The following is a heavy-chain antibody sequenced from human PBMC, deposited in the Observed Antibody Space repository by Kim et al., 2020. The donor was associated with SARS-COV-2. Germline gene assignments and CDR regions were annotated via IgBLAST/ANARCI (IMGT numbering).Heavy chain of an antibody. D-gene: IGHD2-2*01. J-gene: IGHJ4*02. Sequence: GYTFTSYTMNWVRQAPGQGLEWMGWINTNTGNPTYAQGFTGRFVFSLDTSVSTAYLQISSLKAEDTAVYYCARGGCSSASCHFDYWGQGTLAT. CDR3: ARGGCSSASCHFDY. V-gene: IGHV7-4-1*02. CDR1: GYTFTSYT. CDR2: INTNTGNP.